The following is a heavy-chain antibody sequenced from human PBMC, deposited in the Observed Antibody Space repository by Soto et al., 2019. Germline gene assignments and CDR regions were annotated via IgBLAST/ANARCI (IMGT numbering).Heavy chain of an antibody. V-gene: IGHV1-69*04. Sequence: SVKVSCKASGGTFSRHSFTWVRQAPGHGLEWMGRIIPVFGIASYAQKFQGRVTIIADKSTSTAYMELSSLRSEDTAVYYCAREDRDRETGLVPAAIDGMDVWGQGTTVTVSS. CDR1: GGTFSRHS. J-gene: IGHJ6*02. CDR3: AREDRDRETGLVPAAIDGMDV. D-gene: IGHD2-2*01. CDR2: IIPVFGIA.